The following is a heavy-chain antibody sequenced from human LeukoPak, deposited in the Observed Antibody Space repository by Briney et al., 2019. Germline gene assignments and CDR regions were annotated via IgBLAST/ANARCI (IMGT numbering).Heavy chain of an antibody. J-gene: IGHJ4*02. CDR1: GYTFTSYY. CDR2: INPNSGGT. CDR3: ATYSAAGRTYYFDY. Sequence: GASVKVSCKASGYTFTSYYMHWVRQAPGQGLEWMGWINPNSGGTNYAQKFQGRVTMTRDTSTSTAYMELRSLRSDDTAVYYCATYSAAGRTYYFDYWGQGALVTVSS. D-gene: IGHD6-13*01. V-gene: IGHV1-2*02.